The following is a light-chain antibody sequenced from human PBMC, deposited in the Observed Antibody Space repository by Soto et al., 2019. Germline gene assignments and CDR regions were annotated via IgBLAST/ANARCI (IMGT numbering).Light chain of an antibody. CDR3: QQLLSYPRT. J-gene: IGKJ1*01. CDR2: DAS. Sequence: DIQLTQSPSFLSASVGDRVSITCRASQGISTYLAWYQQQPGKAPKLLIYDASTLQGGVPSRFTGSGSGTDFTLTVSSLQPEDFATYYCQQLLSYPRTFGQGTKVEIK. CDR1: QGISTY. V-gene: IGKV1-9*01.